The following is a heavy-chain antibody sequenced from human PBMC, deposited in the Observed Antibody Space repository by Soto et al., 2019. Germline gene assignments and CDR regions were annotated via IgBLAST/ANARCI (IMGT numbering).Heavy chain of an antibody. CDR1: GCTVRAS. V-gene: IGHV3-53*01. D-gene: IGHD6-19*01. CDR3: ARDASGHFDY. CDR2: IHSDGST. Sequence: PVGPLRLSCSLAGCTVRASMSWVRQAPGKGLECVSFIHSDGSTHYTDSVRGRFTISRDNSKNTLYLQMDRLRVDDTAVYFCARDASGHFDYWGQGTLVTVSS. J-gene: IGHJ4*02.